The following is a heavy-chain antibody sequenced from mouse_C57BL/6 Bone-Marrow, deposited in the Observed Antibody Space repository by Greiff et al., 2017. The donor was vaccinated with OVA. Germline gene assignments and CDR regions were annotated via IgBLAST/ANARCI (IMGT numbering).Heavy chain of an antibody. J-gene: IGHJ4*01. CDR1: GYTFTSYG. CDR3: ARSRGSYYAMDY. V-gene: IGHV1-81*01. D-gene: IGHD3-1*01. CDR2: IYPRSGNT. Sequence: QVQLQQSGAELARPGASVKLSCKASGYTFTSYGIRWVKQRPGQGLEWIGEIYPRSGNTYYNEKFKGKATLTADKSSSTAYMELRSLTSEDSAVYFCARSRGSYYAMDYWGQGTSVTVSS.